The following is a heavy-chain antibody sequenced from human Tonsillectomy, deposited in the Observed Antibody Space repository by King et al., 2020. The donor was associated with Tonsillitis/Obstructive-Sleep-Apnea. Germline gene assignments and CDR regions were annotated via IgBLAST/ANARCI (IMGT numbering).Heavy chain of an antibody. CDR1: GFTFSSYW. CDR3: ARDKGNYVPDVFDY. J-gene: IGHJ4*02. Sequence: VQLVESGGGIVQPGGSLRLSCAASGFTFSSYWMQWVRQAPGKGLVWVSRINSDGSSTTYADSVKGRFTISRDNAKNTLYLQMNSLRAEDTAVYYCARDKGNYVPDVFDYWGQGTLVTVSS. CDR2: INSDGSST. D-gene: IGHD4-11*01. V-gene: IGHV3-74*03.